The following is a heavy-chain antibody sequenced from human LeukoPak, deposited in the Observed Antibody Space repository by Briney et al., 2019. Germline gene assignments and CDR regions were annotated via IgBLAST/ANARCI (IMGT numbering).Heavy chain of an antibody. J-gene: IGHJ6*03. Sequence: LETLSLTCAVYGGSFSDYYWTWTRQPPGKGLEWIGEINHGGSTDYNPSLKSRVTMSVDTSKNQFSLKLSSVTAVDTAVYYCARGAMVRGIQYYMDVWGKGTTVTISS. V-gene: IGHV4-34*01. CDR2: INHGGST. D-gene: IGHD3-10*01. CDR3: ARGAMVRGIQYYMDV. CDR1: GGSFSDYY.